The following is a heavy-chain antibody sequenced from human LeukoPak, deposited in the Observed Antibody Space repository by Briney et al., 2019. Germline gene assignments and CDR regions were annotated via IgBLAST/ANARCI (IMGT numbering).Heavy chain of an antibody. Sequence: GGSLRLSCAASGFTFSSYWMSWVRQAPGKGLEWVANINQVGSEKYYVDSVKGRFTISRDNAKNPLYLQMNSLRGEDMAVYYCARKMGSSSSRGSYYFDYWGQGALVTVSS. D-gene: IGHD6-6*01. J-gene: IGHJ4*02. CDR2: INQVGSEK. CDR3: ARKMGSSSSRGSYYFDY. CDR1: GFTFSSYW. V-gene: IGHV3-7*05.